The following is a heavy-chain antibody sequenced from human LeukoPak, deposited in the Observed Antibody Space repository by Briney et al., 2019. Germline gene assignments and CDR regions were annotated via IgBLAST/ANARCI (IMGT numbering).Heavy chain of an antibody. D-gene: IGHD2-15*01. CDR3: VIGVGWQPDY. CDR2: IYKIGTT. CDR1: GDSVTGYY. V-gene: IGHV4-59*02. J-gene: IGHJ4*02. Sequence: SETLSLTCTVFGDSVTGYYLNWVRQPPGKGLEWIGHIYKIGTTNYNPSLKSRLAISADTSKNQFSLRLRSVTAADTAVYYCVIGVGWQPDYWGQGALVTVSS.